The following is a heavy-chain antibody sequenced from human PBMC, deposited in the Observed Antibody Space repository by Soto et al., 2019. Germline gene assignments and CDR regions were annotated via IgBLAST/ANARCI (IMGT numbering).Heavy chain of an antibody. Sequence: GGSLRLSCAGSGFNFSDSNMNWVRQAPGKGLEWVSSISSTSRYIYYGDSVRGRITVSRDNGKNSLFLQMNSLGAEDTAVYYCAREKCSSNNCYLVGYYGLDVWGQGTTVTVSS. V-gene: IGHV3-21*01. CDR3: AREKCSSNNCYLVGYYGLDV. CDR1: GFNFSDSN. D-gene: IGHD2-2*01. J-gene: IGHJ6*02. CDR2: ISSTSRYI.